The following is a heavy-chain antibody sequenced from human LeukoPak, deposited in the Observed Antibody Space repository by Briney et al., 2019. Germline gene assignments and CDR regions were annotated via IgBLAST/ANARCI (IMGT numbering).Heavy chain of an antibody. D-gene: IGHD6-13*01. CDR3: AREGAHSSSWGREYYFDY. Sequence: PGGSLRLSCAASGFTFSNYAMNWVRQAPGKGLEWVSAISGSGGSTYYADSVKGRFTISRDNSKNTLYLQMNSLRAEDTAVYYCAREGAHSSSWGREYYFDYWGQGTLVTVSS. CDR1: GFTFSNYA. CDR2: ISGSGGST. V-gene: IGHV3-23*01. J-gene: IGHJ4*02.